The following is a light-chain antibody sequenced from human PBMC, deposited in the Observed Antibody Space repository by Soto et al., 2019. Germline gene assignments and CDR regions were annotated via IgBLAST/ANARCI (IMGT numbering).Light chain of an antibody. Sequence: IVLSHSPGTLSLSPGERATLSCRASQSVSNNYLAWYQQKPGQAPRLLIYGASSRAIGIPDRFSGSGSGTEFTLTISRLEPEDFAVYYCQQYGGSSWTFGQGTKVDIK. CDR2: GAS. V-gene: IGKV3-20*01. CDR3: QQYGGSSWT. J-gene: IGKJ1*01. CDR1: QSVSNNY.